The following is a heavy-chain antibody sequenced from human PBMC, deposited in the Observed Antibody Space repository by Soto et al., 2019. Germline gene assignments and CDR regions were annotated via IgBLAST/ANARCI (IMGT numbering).Heavy chain of an antibody. CDR3: TRLGSCSGGSCYSGY. V-gene: IGHV3-73*01. D-gene: IGHD2-15*01. CDR1: GFTFSGSA. J-gene: IGHJ4*02. Sequence: LXLSCAASGFTFSGSAMHWVRQASGKGLEWVGRIRSKANSYATAYAASVKGRFTISRDDSKNTAYLQMNSLKTEDTAVYYCTRLGSCSGGSCYSGYWGQGTLVTVSS. CDR2: IRSKANSYAT.